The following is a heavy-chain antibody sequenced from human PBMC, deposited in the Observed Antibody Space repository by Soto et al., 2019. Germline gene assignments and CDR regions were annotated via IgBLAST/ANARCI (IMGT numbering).Heavy chain of an antibody. V-gene: IGHV3-30*03. D-gene: IGHD3-9*01. CDR3: ASWGGIESPGYDGSQAPYEY. Sequence: QVQLVESGGGVVQPGRSLRLSCAASGFIISSYGMHWVRQAPGKGLEWLAVISYDGSNKFYGDSVKGRFTISRDNSKNTLYLQVNSLRAEDTAVYYCASWGGIESPGYDGSQAPYEYGGQGTLVTVSS. J-gene: IGHJ4*01. CDR2: ISYDGSNK. CDR1: GFIISSYG.